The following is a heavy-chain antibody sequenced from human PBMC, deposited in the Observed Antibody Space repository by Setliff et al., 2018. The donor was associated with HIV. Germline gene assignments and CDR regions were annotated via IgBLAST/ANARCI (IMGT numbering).Heavy chain of an antibody. CDR1: DDSVSTCY. CDR2: IHHTGST. J-gene: IGHJ4*01. V-gene: IGHV4-59*02. CDR3: APGEGVASTYYHD. Sequence: SETLSLTCTVSDDSVSTCYWNWIRQPPGKGLEWIGFIHHTGSTVSNPSLKSRVTILMDLFRNQLSLHLASVTTADTAVYFCAPGEGVASTYYHDWGQGRQVTVSS. D-gene: IGHD3-16*01.